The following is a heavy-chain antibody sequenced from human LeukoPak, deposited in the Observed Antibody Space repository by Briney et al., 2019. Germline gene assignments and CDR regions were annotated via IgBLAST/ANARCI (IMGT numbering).Heavy chain of an antibody. CDR3: ARGMNYDILTGYYFPRGMDV. V-gene: IGHV4-4*07. CDR1: GGSISSYY. Sequence: PSETLSLTCTVSGGSISSYYWSWIRQPAGKGLEWIGRIYTSGSTNYNPSLKSRVTISVDTSKNQFSLKLSSVTAADTAVYYCARGMNYDILTGYYFPRGMDVWGQGTTVTVSS. D-gene: IGHD3-9*01. J-gene: IGHJ6*02. CDR2: IYTSGST.